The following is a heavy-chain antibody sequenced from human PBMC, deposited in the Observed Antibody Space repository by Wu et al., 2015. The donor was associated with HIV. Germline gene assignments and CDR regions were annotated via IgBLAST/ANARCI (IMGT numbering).Heavy chain of an antibody. V-gene: IGHV1-18*01. Sequence: QVQLVQSGAEVKKPGASVKVSCKASGYTFTSYGISWVRQAPGQGLEWMGWISAYNGNTNYAQKLQGRVTMTTDTSTSTAYMELRSLRSDDTAVYYCASSWRFGELEGLNGXDVWGQGTTVTVSS. CDR3: ASSWRFGELEGLNGXDV. CDR1: GYTFTSYG. CDR2: ISAYNGNT. J-gene: IGHJ6*02. D-gene: IGHD3-10*01.